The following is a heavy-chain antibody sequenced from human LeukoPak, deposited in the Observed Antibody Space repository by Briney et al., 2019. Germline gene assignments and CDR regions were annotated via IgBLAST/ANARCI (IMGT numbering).Heavy chain of an antibody. D-gene: IGHD2/OR15-2a*01. CDR3: ANVRYKYGKDY. V-gene: IGHV3-23*01. J-gene: IGHJ4*02. CDR1: GFTFSSYA. Sequence: GGSLRLSCAASGFTFSSYAMSWVRQAPGKGLEWVSGVNGNADSTYYADSVKGRFTISRDNSKNTLYLQMNSLRAEDTAVYYCANVRYKYGKDYWGQGTLVTVSS. CDR2: VNGNADST.